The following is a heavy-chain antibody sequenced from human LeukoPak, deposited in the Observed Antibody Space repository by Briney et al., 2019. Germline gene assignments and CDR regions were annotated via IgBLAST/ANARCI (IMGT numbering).Heavy chain of an antibody. CDR3: AKVFWAGAYCGGDCFAAVDI. CDR1: GFTFDDYA. CDR2: ISGDGGST. J-gene: IGHJ3*02. Sequence: PGGSLRLSCAASGFTFDDYAMHWVRQAPGKGLEWVSLISGDGGSTYYADSVKGRFTISRDNSKNSLYLQMNSLRTEDTALYYCAKVFWAGAYCGGDCFAAVDIWGQGTMVTVSS. V-gene: IGHV3-43*02. D-gene: IGHD2-21*02.